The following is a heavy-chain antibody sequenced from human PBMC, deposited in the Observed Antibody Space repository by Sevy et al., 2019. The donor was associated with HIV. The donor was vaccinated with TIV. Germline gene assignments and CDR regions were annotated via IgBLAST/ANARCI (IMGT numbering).Heavy chain of an antibody. D-gene: IGHD3-3*01. CDR2: FDPEDGET. Sequence: ASVKVSCKVSGYTLTELSMHWVRQAPGKGLERMGGFDPEDGETIYAQKFQGRVTMTEDTSTDTAYMELSSLRSEDTAVYYCATDNITNPGAFDIWGQGTMVTVSS. J-gene: IGHJ3*02. CDR3: ATDNITNPGAFDI. CDR1: GYTLTELS. V-gene: IGHV1-24*01.